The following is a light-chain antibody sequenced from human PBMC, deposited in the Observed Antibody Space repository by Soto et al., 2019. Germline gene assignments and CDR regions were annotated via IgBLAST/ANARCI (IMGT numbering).Light chain of an antibody. Sequence: QSVLTQPASVSGSPGQSVTISCSGSSSDVGAYNYVSWYQRHPGKAPKLMIYDVTNRPSGVSNRFSGSKSGNTASLTISGLQAEDEADYFCSSYTSRSTVVFGGGTKLTVL. CDR3: SSYTSRSTVV. V-gene: IGLV2-14*01. CDR1: SSDVGAYNY. J-gene: IGLJ3*02. CDR2: DVT.